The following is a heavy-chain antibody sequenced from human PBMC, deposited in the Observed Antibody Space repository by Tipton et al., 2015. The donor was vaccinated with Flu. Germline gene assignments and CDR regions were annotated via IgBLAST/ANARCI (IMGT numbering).Heavy chain of an antibody. CDR3: ARASGSGTYVIFDY. CDR2: FYTTGST. J-gene: IGHJ4*02. Sequence: TLSLTCTVSGGSISSYYWSWIRQPAGKGLEWIGRFYTTGSTNYSPSLKSRVTMSVDTSKNQFSLRLSSVTAADTAVYYCARASGSGTYVIFDYWGQGTLVTVSS. D-gene: IGHD3-10*01. V-gene: IGHV4-4*07. CDR1: GGSISSYY.